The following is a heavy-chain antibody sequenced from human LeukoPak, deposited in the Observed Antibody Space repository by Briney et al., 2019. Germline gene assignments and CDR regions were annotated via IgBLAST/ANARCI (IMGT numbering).Heavy chain of an antibody. D-gene: IGHD6-13*01. J-gene: IGHJ4*02. V-gene: IGHV3-48*03. CDR3: ASSSWYALDY. Sequence: GGSLRLSCAASGFTFSSYETNWVRQAPGKGLEWISYISSSGSTMYYADSVKGRSTISRDNAKNSLYLQMNSLRAEDTTIYYCASSSWYALDYWGQGTLVTVSS. CDR2: ISSSGSTM. CDR1: GFTFSSYE.